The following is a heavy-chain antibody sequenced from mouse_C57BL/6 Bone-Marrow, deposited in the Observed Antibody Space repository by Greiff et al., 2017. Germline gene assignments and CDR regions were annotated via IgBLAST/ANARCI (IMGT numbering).Heavy chain of an antibody. V-gene: IGHV2-5*01. CDR2: IWRGGST. Sequence: VKLQESGPGLVQPSQSLSITCTVSGFSLTSYGVHWVRQSPGKGLEWLGVIWRGGSTDYNAAFMSRLSITKDNSKSQVFFKMNSLQADDTAIYYCAKKNGSSPWFAYWGQGTLVTVSA. D-gene: IGHD1-1*01. J-gene: IGHJ3*01. CDR3: AKKNGSSPWFAY. CDR1: GFSLTSYG.